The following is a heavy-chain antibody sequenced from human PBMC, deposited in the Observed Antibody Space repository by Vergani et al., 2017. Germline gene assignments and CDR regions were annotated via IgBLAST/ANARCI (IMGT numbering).Heavy chain of an antibody. CDR1: GFTFSSYW. V-gene: IGHV3-74*01. CDR3: ARGGRLGYCSGGSCYPGY. Sequence: EVQLVESGGGLVQPGGSLRLSCAASGFTFSSYWMHWVRQAPGKGLVWVSRINSDGSSTSYADSVKGRFTISRYNAKNTLYLQMNSLRAEDTAVYYCARGGRLGYCSGGSCYPGYWGQGTLVTVSS. J-gene: IGHJ4*02. CDR2: INSDGSST. D-gene: IGHD2-15*01.